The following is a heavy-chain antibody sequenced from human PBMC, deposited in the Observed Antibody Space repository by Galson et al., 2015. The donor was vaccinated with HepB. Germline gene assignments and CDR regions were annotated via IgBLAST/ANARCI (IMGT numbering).Heavy chain of an antibody. Sequence: SLRLSCAASGFIFSSFGMHWVRQAPGKGLEWVAVIWYDGNKKYYGDSVKGRFTISRDNSKNTLSLQMNSLRAEDTAIYYRARGPYQHFSGAYMGAYWGQGTLVTVSS. CDR1: GFIFSSFG. D-gene: IGHD3-16*01. J-gene: IGHJ4*02. V-gene: IGHV3-33*01. CDR3: ARGPYQHFSGAYMGAY. CDR2: IWYDGNKK.